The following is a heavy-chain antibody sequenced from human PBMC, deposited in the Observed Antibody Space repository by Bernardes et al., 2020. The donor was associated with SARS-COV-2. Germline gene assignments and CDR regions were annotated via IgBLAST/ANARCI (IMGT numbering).Heavy chain of an antibody. CDR3: ARDRGLQWLALLDASDI. J-gene: IGHJ3*02. CDR1: GYVFTSYG. Sequence: ASVKVSCKTSGYVFTSYGVSWVRLAPGHGLEWMGWIGPYYGDTNTAERFQGRLSMTTDASTRTAFMELRGLTSDDTAVYYCARDRGLQWLALLDASDIWGQGTVVTVSS. D-gene: IGHD6-19*01. V-gene: IGHV1-18*01. CDR2: IGPYYGDT.